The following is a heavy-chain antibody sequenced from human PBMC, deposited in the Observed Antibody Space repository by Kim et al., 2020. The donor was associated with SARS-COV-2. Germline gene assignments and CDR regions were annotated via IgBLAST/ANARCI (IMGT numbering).Heavy chain of an antibody. D-gene: IGHD2-2*01. Sequence: ASVKVSCKVSGYTLTELSMHWVRQAPGKGLEWMGGFDPEDGETIYAQKFQGRVTMTEDTSTDTAYMELSSLRSEDTAVYYCATSIVVVPAAMMPTNYYYYYGMGVWGQGTTVTVSS. CDR3: ATSIVVVPAAMMPTNYYYYYGMGV. V-gene: IGHV1-24*01. CDR2: FDPEDGET. J-gene: IGHJ6*02. CDR1: GYTLTELS.